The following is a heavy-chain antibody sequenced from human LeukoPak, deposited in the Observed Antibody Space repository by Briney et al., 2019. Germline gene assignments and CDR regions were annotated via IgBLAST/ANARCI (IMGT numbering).Heavy chain of an antibody. Sequence: SETLSLTCTVSGGSISRGGYYWSWIRQHPGKGLEWIGYIYYSGSTYYNPSLKSRVTVSVDTSKNQFSLKLSSVTAADTAVYYCARGGRSGGSCYYRGGFDPWGQGTLVTVSS. V-gene: IGHV4-31*03. J-gene: IGHJ5*02. CDR1: GGSISRGGYY. D-gene: IGHD2-15*01. CDR2: IYYSGST. CDR3: ARGGRSGGSCYYRGGFDP.